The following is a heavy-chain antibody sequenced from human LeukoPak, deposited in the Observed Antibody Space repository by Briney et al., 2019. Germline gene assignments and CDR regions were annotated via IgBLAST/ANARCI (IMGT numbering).Heavy chain of an antibody. CDR2: IIPIFGTA. CDR3: ARDSKAYYYDAFDI. V-gene: IGHV1-69*13. D-gene: IGHD3-10*01. Sequence: GASVKVSCKASGGTFSSYAISWVRQAPGQGLEWMGGIIPIFGTANYAQKFQGRVTITADESTSTAYMELSSLRSEDTAVYYCARDSKAYYYDAFDIWGQGTMVTVSS. CDR1: GGTFSSYA. J-gene: IGHJ3*02.